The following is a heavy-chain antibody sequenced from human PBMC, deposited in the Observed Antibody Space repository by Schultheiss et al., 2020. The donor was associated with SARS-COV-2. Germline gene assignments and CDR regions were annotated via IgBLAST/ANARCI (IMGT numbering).Heavy chain of an antibody. CDR1: GFTFDDYA. V-gene: IGHV3-30*03. CDR3: ARKRGAFDI. CDR2: ISYDGSNK. Sequence: GESLKISCAASGFTFDDYAMHWVRQAPGKGLEWVAVISYDGSNKYYADSVKGRFTISRDNSKNTLYLQMNSLRAEDTAVYYCARKRGAFDIWGQGTMVTVSS. J-gene: IGHJ3*02.